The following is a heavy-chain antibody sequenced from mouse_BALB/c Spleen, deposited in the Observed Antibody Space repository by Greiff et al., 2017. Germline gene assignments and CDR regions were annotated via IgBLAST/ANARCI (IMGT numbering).Heavy chain of an antibody. J-gene: IGHJ1*01. CDR2: ISSGSSTI. D-gene: IGHD1-3*01. Sequence: EVMLVESGGGLVQPGGSRKLSCAASGFTFSSFGMHWVRQAPEKGLEWVAYISSGSSTIYYADTVKGRFTTSRDNPKNTLFLQMTSLRSEDTAMYYCASRLNGYWYFDVWGAGTTVTVSS. CDR3: ASRLNGYWYFDV. CDR1: GFTFSSFG. V-gene: IGHV5-17*02.